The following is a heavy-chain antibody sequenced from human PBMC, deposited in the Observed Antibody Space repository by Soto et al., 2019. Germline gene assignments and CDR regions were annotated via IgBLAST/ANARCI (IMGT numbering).Heavy chain of an antibody. V-gene: IGHV1-69*02. CDR1: GGTFSSYT. J-gene: IGHJ4*02. CDR3: AMEYCSSTSCYRDY. Sequence: QVQLVQSGAEVKKPGSSVKVSCKASGGTFSSYTISWVRQAPGQGLEWMGRIIPILGIANYAQKFQGRVTITADKATSTVYVELSSLRSEETAVYYCAMEYCSSTSCYRDYWGQGTLVTVSS. D-gene: IGHD2-2*02. CDR2: IIPILGIA.